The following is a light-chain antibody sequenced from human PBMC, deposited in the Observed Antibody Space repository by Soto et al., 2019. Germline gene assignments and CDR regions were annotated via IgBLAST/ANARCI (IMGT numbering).Light chain of an antibody. J-gene: IGKJ1*01. CDR1: QGIGSI. V-gene: IGKV1-8*01. CDR2: AAS. CDR3: QQYYSYPRT. Sequence: AIRMTQSPSSLSASPGDRATITCRASQGIGSILAWYQQKPGKAPKLLIYAASTMESGVPSRFSGSGSGTDFTLTISCLQSEDFAAYYCQQYYSYPRTFGQGTKVEIK.